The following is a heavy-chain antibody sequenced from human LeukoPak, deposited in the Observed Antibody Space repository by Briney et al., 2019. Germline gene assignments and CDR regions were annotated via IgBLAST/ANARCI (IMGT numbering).Heavy chain of an antibody. CDR2: VRGSGGDT. V-gene: IGHV3-23*01. J-gene: IGHJ4*02. CDR1: GFSFIIYD. CDR3: AKGGFDY. D-gene: IGHD3-16*01. Sequence: PGGSLRLSCAASGFSFIIYDMSWVRQAPGKGLEWASTVRGSGGDTYYADSVKGRFTISRDNSKNTVYLQMNSLRDEDTAVYYCAKGGFDYWGQGTLVTVSS.